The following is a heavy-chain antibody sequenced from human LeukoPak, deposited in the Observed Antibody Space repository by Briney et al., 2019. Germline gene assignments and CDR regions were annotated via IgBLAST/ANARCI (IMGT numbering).Heavy chain of an antibody. Sequence: PGGSLRLSCAASGFTLSSYAMSWVRQAPGKGLEWVSYISSSGSTIYYADSVKGRFTISRDNAKNSLYLQMNSLRAEDTAVYYCARDTSYNWNDYYYYYMDVWGKGTTVTISS. CDR1: GFTLSSYA. CDR2: ISSSGSTI. V-gene: IGHV3-48*03. D-gene: IGHD1-1*01. J-gene: IGHJ6*03. CDR3: ARDTSYNWNDYYYYYMDV.